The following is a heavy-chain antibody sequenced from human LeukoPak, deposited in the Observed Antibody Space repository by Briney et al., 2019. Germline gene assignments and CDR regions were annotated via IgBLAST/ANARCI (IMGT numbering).Heavy chain of an antibody. V-gene: IGHV4-59*08. CDR1: GGSISSYY. D-gene: IGHD5-18*01. CDR2: IYSRAST. J-gene: IGHJ3*02. CDR3: ARRIQLWNHDAFDI. Sequence: PAGTLSLTCTVSGGSISSYYWSWVRQPPGKGGEGMGYIYSRASTNYNPSLKSRLTLSLDTSKNRFSLKLSSVTAADTAVYYCARRIQLWNHDAFDIWGQGTLVTVSS.